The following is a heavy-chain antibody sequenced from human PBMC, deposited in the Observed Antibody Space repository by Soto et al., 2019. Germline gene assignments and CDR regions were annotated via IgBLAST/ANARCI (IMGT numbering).Heavy chain of an antibody. V-gene: IGHV1-18*01. CDR1: GYAFTSYG. J-gene: IGHJ6*02. Sequence: ASVKVSCKDSGYAFTSYGISWVRQAPGQGLEWMGWISAYNGNTNYAQKLQGRVTMTTDTSTSTAYMELRSLRSDDTAVYYCARDPVDIVVVPAARLYYYYYGMDVWGQGTTVTVSS. D-gene: IGHD2-2*03. CDR3: ARDPVDIVVVPAARLYYYYYGMDV. CDR2: ISAYNGNT.